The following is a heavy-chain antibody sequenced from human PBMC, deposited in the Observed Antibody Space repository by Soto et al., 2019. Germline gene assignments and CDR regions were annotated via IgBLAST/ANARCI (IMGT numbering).Heavy chain of an antibody. CDR1: GYTFTSYD. D-gene: IGHD5-12*01. Sequence: ASVKVSCKASGYTFTSYDINWVRQATGQGLEWMGWMNPNSGNTGYAQKFQGIVTMTRDTSISTAYMDLTSSRTQDTAVYYYARGYSGYGGGLDIWGQGTMVTVSS. CDR3: ARGYSGYGGGLDI. J-gene: IGHJ3*02. CDR2: MNPNSGNT. V-gene: IGHV1-8*01.